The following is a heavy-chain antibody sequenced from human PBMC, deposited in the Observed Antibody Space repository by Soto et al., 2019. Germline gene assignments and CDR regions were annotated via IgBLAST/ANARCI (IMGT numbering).Heavy chain of an antibody. CDR3: ARHGYSYGGSYFDY. D-gene: IGHD5-18*01. Sequence: EVQLVESGGGLVQPGGSLRLSCAASGFTVSSNYMSWVRQAPGKGLEWDSVIYSGGSAYYADSVKGRFTISRDNSKNTLYLQMNSLGAEDTAVYYCARHGYSYGGSYFDYWGQGTLVTVSS. V-gene: IGHV3-66*04. CDR2: IYSGGSA. CDR1: GFTVSSNY. J-gene: IGHJ4*02.